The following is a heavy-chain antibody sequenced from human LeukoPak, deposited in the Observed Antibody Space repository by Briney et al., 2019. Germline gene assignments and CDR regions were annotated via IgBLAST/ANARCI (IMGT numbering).Heavy chain of an antibody. CDR3: AREYSYRGGTDY. CDR1: GGSISSGSYY. D-gene: IGHD5-18*01. Sequence: PSETLSLTCTVSGGSISSGSYYWSWIRQPAGTGLERIGRIYTSGSTNYNPSLKSRVTISVDTSKNQFSLKLSSVTAADTAVYYCAREYSYRGGTDYWGQGTLVTVSS. CDR2: IYTSGST. J-gene: IGHJ4*02. V-gene: IGHV4-61*02.